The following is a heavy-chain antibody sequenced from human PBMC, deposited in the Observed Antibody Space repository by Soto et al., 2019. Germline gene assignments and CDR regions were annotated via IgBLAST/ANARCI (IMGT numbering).Heavy chain of an antibody. J-gene: IGHJ3*02. V-gene: IGHV4-61*01. Sequence: SETLSLTCTVSGGSISVRRYYWTWIRQPPGKGLEWIGYISYSGSTNYSPSLKSRVTISVDTSKNQFSLKLSSVTAADTAVYYCAREGDYDAFDIWGQGTMVTVSS. CDR1: GGSISVRRYY. CDR2: ISYSGST. D-gene: IGHD4-17*01. CDR3: AREGDYDAFDI.